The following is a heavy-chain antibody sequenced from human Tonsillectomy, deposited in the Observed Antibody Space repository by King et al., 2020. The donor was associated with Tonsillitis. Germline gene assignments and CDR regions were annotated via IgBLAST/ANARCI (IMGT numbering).Heavy chain of an antibody. J-gene: IGHJ6*02. CDR2: IYHRESP. D-gene: IGHD4-17*01. V-gene: IGHV4-30-2*01. Sequence: LQLQESGSGLVKPSQTLSLTCADSGGSISSGGYSWSWIRQPPGKGLEWIGYIYHRESPYYNPSLKSRVTISIDRSNNHLSLNLSSVTAADTAVYYCARDAGDYGMDVWGQGTTVTVSS. CDR3: ARDAGDYGMDV. CDR1: GGSISSGGYS.